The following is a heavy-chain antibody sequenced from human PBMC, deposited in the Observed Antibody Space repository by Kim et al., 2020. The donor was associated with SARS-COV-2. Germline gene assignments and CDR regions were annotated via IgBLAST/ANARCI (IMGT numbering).Heavy chain of an antibody. CDR3: ARDRYGDYDY. CDR2: TA. D-gene: IGHD4-17*01. J-gene: IGHJ4*02. V-gene: IGHV1-69*06. Sequence: TANYAQKFKGRVTITADKSTSTAYMELSSLRSEDTAVYYCARDRYGDYDYWGQGTLVTVSS.